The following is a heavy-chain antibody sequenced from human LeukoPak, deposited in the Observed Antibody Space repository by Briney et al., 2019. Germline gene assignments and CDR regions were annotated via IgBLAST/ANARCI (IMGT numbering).Heavy chain of an antibody. CDR2: IYYSGST. CDR3: ARENPFLLTDPPRGELCSGGDCYSDGFDI. D-gene: IGHD2-15*01. CDR1: GGSISSYY. Sequence: SETLPLTCTVSGGSISSYYWSWIRQPPGKGLEWIAYIYYSGSTNYNPSLKSRVTTSVDTSKSQFSLKLTSVTAADTAVYYCARENPFLLTDPPRGELCSGGDCYSDGFDIWGRGTMVTVSS. V-gene: IGHV4-59*01. J-gene: IGHJ3*02.